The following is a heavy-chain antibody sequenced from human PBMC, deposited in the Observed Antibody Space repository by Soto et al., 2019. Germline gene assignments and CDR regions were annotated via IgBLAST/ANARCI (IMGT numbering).Heavy chain of an antibody. V-gene: IGHV4-34*01. CDR1: GRSFSGYY. CDR3: ARGWGRIFDY. CDR2: INHSGST. D-gene: IGHD7-27*01. J-gene: IGHJ4*02. Sequence: QVQLQQWGAGLLKPSETLSLTCAVYGRSFSGYYWNWIRQPPGKGLGWIGEINHSGSTNYNPSLKXRVTISVDTSKNQFSLKLSSVTAADTAVYYCARGWGRIFDYWGQGTLVTVSS.